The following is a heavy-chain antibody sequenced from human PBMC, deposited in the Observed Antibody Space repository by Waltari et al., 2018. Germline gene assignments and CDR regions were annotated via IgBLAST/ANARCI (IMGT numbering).Heavy chain of an antibody. V-gene: IGHV3-7*01. CDR3: ARVPLPWYLDY. Sequence: EVQVVESGGGLVQPGGSLRPSCAASGFTVSNYWMTWVRRAPGKGLEWVANINQDGNGLHYVDSVRGRFTISRDNAKNSMFLQMNSLRAEDTAVYYCARVPLPWYLDYWGQGTLVTVSS. CDR2: INQDGNGL. J-gene: IGHJ4*02. CDR1: GFTVSNYW.